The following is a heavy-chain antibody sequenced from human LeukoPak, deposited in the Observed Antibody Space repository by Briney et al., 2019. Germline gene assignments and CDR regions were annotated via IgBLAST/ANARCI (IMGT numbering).Heavy chain of an antibody. D-gene: IGHD5-18*01. V-gene: IGHV5-51*01. J-gene: IGHJ4*02. CDR2: IYPADSDT. CDR3: ARGDTAMVMYDY. CDR1: GYSFIDYW. Sequence: GESLRISCKGSGYSFIDYWVAWVRQMPGKGLEWMGTIYPADSDTRYSPSFQGQVTISADKSISTAYLQWSSLRASDNAIYFCARGDTAMVMYDYWGQGTLVTVSS.